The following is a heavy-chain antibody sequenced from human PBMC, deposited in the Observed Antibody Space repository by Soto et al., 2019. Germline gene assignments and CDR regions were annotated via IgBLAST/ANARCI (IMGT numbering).Heavy chain of an antibody. D-gene: IGHD3-16*01. J-gene: IGHJ5*02. Sequence: SETLSLTCTVSGGSISSYYWSWIRQPPGKGLEWIGYIYYSGSTNYNPSLKSRVTISVDTSKNQFSLKLSSVTAADTAVYYCAREVMITFGFDPWGQGTPVTVSS. CDR2: IYYSGST. CDR1: GGSISSYY. V-gene: IGHV4-59*01. CDR3: AREVMITFGFDP.